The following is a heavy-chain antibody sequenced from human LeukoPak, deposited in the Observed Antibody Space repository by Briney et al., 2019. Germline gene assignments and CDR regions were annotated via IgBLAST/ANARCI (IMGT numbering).Heavy chain of an antibody. Sequence: GGSLRLSCAASGFTFSSYGMHWVRQAPGKGLEWVAFIRYDGSNKYYADSVKGRFTISRDNSKNTLYLQMNSLRAEDTAVYYCAKDYDSSGSAPGDWGQGTLVTVSS. CDR3: AKDYDSSGSAPGD. J-gene: IGHJ4*02. CDR1: GFTFSSYG. V-gene: IGHV3-30*02. D-gene: IGHD3-22*01. CDR2: IRYDGSNK.